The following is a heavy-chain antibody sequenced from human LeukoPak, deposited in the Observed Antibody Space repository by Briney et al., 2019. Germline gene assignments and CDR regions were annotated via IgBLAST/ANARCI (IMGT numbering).Heavy chain of an antibody. J-gene: IGHJ4*02. CDR1: GFTFSNYA. V-gene: IGHV3-23*01. Sequence: GWSLRLSFAGSGFTFSNYAITWVRQAPGKGREWVSSVSGSGRNTFYTDSVEGRFTISRDNSKNTVYLQMNSLRADDTAVYYCVKSRRVGANQRGLFDYWGQGTLVTVSP. CDR3: VKSRRVGANQRGLFDY. D-gene: IGHD1-26*01. CDR2: VSGSGRNT.